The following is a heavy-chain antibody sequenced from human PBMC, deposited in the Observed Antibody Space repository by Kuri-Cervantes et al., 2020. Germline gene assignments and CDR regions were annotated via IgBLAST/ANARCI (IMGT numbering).Heavy chain of an antibody. Sequence: ETLSLTCAASGFTFSSYAMSWVRQAPGKGLAWVSAISGSGGRTYYADSVKGRFTISRENAKNSLYLQMNSLRAGDTAVYYCARDRGGGWFDPWGQGTLVTVSS. D-gene: IGHD2-15*01. CDR1: GFTFSSYA. CDR3: ARDRGGGWFDP. CDR2: ISGSGGRT. V-gene: IGHV3-23*01. J-gene: IGHJ5*02.